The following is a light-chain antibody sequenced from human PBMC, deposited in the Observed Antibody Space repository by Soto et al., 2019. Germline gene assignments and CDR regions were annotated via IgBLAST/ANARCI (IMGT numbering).Light chain of an antibody. CDR3: QQYNAYST. J-gene: IGKJ1*01. CDR1: QSISSW. Sequence: DIQMTQSPSTLSASVGDIVTITCRASQSISSWLAWYQQKPGKAPKLLIYDASSLESGVPSRFSGSGSGTEFTLTISSLQPDDFATYYCQQYNAYSTLGQGTKVDIK. CDR2: DAS. V-gene: IGKV1-5*01.